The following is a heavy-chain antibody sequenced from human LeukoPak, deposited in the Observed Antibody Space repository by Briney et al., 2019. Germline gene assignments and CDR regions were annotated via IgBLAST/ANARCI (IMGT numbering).Heavy chain of an antibody. CDR3: AATIRNFWSDYYMDV. V-gene: IGHV3-74*01. CDR2: MNSDGSST. CDR1: GFTFSSYW. Sequence: PGGSLRLSCAASGFTFSSYWIHWVRQAPGKGLVWVSRMNSDGSSTSYADSVKGRFTISRDNAKNTLYLQMNSLRAEDTAVYYCAATIRNFWSDYYMDVWGKGTTVTVSS. D-gene: IGHD3-3*01. J-gene: IGHJ6*03.